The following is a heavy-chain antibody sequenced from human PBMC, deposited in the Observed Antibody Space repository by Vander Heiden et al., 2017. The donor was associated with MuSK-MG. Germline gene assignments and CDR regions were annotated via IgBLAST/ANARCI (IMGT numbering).Heavy chain of an antibody. V-gene: IGHV1-3*01. CDR3: ARDDIAVAGTFDY. J-gene: IGHJ4*02. Sequence: QVQLVQSGAEVKKPGASVKVSCKASGYTFTSYAMHWVRQAPGQRLEWMGWINAGNGNTKYSQKFQGRVTITRDTSASTAYMELSSLRSEDTAVYYCARDDIAVAGTFDYWGQGTLVTVSS. CDR1: GYTFTSYA. CDR2: INAGNGNT. D-gene: IGHD6-19*01.